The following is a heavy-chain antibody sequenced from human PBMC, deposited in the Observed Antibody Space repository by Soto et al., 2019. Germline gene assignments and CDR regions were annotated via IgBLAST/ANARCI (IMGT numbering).Heavy chain of an antibody. Sequence: SETLSLTCTVSGGSISSYYWSWIRQPPGKGLEWIGYIYYSGSTNYNPSLKSRVTISVDTSKNQFSLKLSSVTAADTAVYYCASGFGELLYEHDAFDIWGQGTMVTVSS. J-gene: IGHJ3*02. CDR2: IYYSGST. V-gene: IGHV4-59*01. CDR1: GGSISSYY. D-gene: IGHD3-10*01. CDR3: ASGFGELLYEHDAFDI.